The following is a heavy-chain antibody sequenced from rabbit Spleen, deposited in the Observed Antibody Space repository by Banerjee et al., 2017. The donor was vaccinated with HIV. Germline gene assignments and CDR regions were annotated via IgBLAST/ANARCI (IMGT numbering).Heavy chain of an antibody. V-gene: IGHV1S7*01. CDR2: IDPVFGIT. Sequence: QLVESGGGLVQPGGSLKLSCKASGFTLSSYYMNWVRQAPGKGLEWIGYIDPVFGITYYANWVNGRFSISRENAQNTVDLKMNSLTAADTATYFCARDGAGGSYFALWGQGTLVTVS. CDR3: ARDGAGGSYFAL. J-gene: IGHJ3*01. D-gene: IGHD8-1*01. CDR1: GFTLSSYY.